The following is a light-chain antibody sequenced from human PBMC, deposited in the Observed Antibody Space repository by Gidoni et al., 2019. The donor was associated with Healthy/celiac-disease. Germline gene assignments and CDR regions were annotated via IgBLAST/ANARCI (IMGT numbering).Light chain of an antibody. J-gene: IGLJ2*01. CDR1: SCSVSTSYY. V-gene: IGLV8-61*01. CDR3: ALYMGSGISV. CDR2: STN. Sequence: QTVVTQEPSFSVSPGGTVTLTCVLSSCSVSTSYYPSWYHPTPGQAPRTLIYSTNTRSSGVPDRFSGSILGNKAALTITGAQADDESDYYCALYMGSGISVFGGGTKLTVL.